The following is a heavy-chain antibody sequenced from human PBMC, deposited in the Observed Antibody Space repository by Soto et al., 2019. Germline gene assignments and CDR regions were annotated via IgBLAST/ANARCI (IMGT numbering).Heavy chain of an antibody. CDR2: INTYNGDT. CDR1: GYTFTGYF. J-gene: IGHJ3*02. CDR3: AKNLLVTTPDGFDI. V-gene: IGHV1-2*02. D-gene: IGHD1-1*01. Sequence: ASVKVSCKASGYTFTGYFMHWVRQAPGQGLEWMGWINTYNGDTNFAQKFQGRITTTRDTSITTVYMEMSRLRSDDTAMYYCAKNLLVTTPDGFDIWGQGTMVTVS.